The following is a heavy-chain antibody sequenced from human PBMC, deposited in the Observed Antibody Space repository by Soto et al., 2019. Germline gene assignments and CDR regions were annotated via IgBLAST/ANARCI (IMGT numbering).Heavy chain of an antibody. CDR3: ARDPYYYDSSGYSDYYYYGMDV. CDR2: YSFDGSHK. V-gene: IGHV3-30-3*01. CDR1: GFTFSTYS. D-gene: IGHD3-22*01. J-gene: IGHJ6*02. Sequence: GGSLRLSCATSGFTFSTYSIHCVRQPPGKGLEWVTIYSFDGSHKFYADSVKGRFTVSSDTSKDTVYLQMNSVRPDDTAVYYCARDPYYYDSSGYSDYYYYGMDVWGQGTTVTVSS.